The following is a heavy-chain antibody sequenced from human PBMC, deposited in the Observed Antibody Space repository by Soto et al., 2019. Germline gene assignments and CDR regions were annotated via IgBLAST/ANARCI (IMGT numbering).Heavy chain of an antibody. CDR2: IDPSDSYT. J-gene: IGHJ6*02. D-gene: IGHD5-18*01. CDR1: GYSFTSYW. Sequence: GEALKISCKGSGYSFTSYWISWVRQMPGKGLVWMGRIDPSDSYTNYSPSFQGHVTISADKSISTAYLQWSSLKASDTAMYYCARTSMQSRGYSYGHGGMDVWGQGTTVTVSS. CDR3: ARTSMQSRGYSYGHGGMDV. V-gene: IGHV5-10-1*01.